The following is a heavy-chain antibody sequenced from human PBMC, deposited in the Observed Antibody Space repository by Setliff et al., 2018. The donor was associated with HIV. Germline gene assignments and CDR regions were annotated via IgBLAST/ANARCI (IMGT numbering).Heavy chain of an antibody. Sequence: SETLSLTCTVSGYSISSGYYWGWIRQPPGKGLEWIGSINHSGSTYYNPSLKSRVTISVDTSKNHFSLKLSSVTAAATAVYYCARDPYGITTRDWYFDLWGRGTLVTVSS. V-gene: IGHV4-38-2*02. CDR2: INHSGST. J-gene: IGHJ2*01. CDR3: ARDPYGITTRDWYFDL. CDR1: GYSISSGYY. D-gene: IGHD3-10*01.